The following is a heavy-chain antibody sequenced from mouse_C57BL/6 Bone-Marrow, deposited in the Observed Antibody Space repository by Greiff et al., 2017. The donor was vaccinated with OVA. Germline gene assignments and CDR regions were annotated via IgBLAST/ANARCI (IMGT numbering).Heavy chain of an antibody. CDR3: ARFSNFRFDY. D-gene: IGHD4-1*01. V-gene: IGHV1-19*01. J-gene: IGHJ2*01. Sequence: DVQLQESGPVLVKPGASVKMSCKASGYTFTDYYMNWVKQSHGKSLEWIGVINPYNGGTSYNQKFKGKATLTVDKSSSTAYMELNSLTSEDSAVYYCARFSNFRFDYWGQGTTLTVSS. CDR2: INPYNGGT. CDR1: GYTFTDYY.